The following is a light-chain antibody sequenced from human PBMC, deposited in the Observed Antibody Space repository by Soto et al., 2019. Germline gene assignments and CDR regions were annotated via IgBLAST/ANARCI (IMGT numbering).Light chain of an antibody. CDR1: QGISSY. J-gene: IGKJ1*01. V-gene: IGKV1-9*01. CDR3: QQYNSYAWT. Sequence: IQLTQSPSSLSASVGDRVTITCRASQGISSYLAWYQQGPGKAPKLLIYAASTLQSGVPSRFSGSGSGTEFTLTISSLQPDDFATYYCQQYNSYAWTFGQGTKVDIK. CDR2: AAS.